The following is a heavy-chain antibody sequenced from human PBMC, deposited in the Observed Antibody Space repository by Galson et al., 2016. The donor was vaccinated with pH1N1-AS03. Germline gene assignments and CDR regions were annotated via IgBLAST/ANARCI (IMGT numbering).Heavy chain of an antibody. Sequence: SLRLSCAASGFTFSRNVIHWVRQAPGRGLEWVAVSSSDEGYKYYADSVKGRFTISRDNSKNTLFLQMNSLRHEDTAVYYCAKQVYSGFWLLDHWGQGTLVTVSS. CDR1: GFTFSRNV. CDR3: AKQVYSGFWLLDH. V-gene: IGHV3-30*18. CDR2: SSSDEGYK. J-gene: IGHJ4*02. D-gene: IGHD6-13*01.